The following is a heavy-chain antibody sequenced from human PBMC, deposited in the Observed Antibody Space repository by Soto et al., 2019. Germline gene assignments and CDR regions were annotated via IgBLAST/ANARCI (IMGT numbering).Heavy chain of an antibody. Sequence: ASVKVSCKASGYTSTSYYMHWVRQAPGQGLEWMGIINPSGGSTSYAQKFQGRVTMTGDTSTSTVYMELSSLRSEDTAVYYCERDREMAVAGFFDYWGQGTLVTVSS. J-gene: IGHJ4*02. D-gene: IGHD6-19*01. CDR1: GYTSTSYY. CDR3: ERDREMAVAGFFDY. V-gene: IGHV1-46*01. CDR2: INPSGGST.